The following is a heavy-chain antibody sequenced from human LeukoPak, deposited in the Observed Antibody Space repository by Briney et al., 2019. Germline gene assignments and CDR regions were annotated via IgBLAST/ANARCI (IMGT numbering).Heavy chain of an antibody. V-gene: IGHV3-11*04. J-gene: IGHJ4*02. Sequence: GGSLRLSCAASGFTFSDYYMSWIRQAPGKGLEWVSYISSSGSTIYYADSVKGRFTISRDNAKNSLYLQMNSLRAEDTAVYYCARDLKYYYDSSGPPGYWGQGTLVTVSS. CDR3: ARDLKYYYDSSGPPGY. CDR1: GFTFSDYY. CDR2: ISSSGSTI. D-gene: IGHD3-22*01.